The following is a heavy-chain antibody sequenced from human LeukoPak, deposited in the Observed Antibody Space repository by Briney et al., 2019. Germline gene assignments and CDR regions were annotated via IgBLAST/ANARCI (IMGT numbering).Heavy chain of an antibody. J-gene: IGHJ4*02. CDR3: ARHGSVADPFDC. CDR2: IYDSGST. CDR1: DGSISSYY. V-gene: IGHV4-59*08. Sequence: SETLSLTGTVSDGSISSYYWNWIRQPPGKGLEWIGFIYDSGSTNYNPSLYSRLTISVDTSKNQFSLNLNSVTAADTAVYYCARHGSVADPFDCWGQGTLVTVSS. D-gene: IGHD6-19*01.